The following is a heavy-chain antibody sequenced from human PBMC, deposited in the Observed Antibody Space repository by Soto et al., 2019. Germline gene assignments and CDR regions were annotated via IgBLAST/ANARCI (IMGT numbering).Heavy chain of an antibody. CDR2: IYYSEST. CDR3: ARHGGTVTTRGRELTDFDY. J-gene: IGHJ4*02. D-gene: IGHD4-17*01. Sequence: SETLSLTCTVSGGSISSSSYYWGWIRQPPGKGLEWIGSIYYSESTYYNPSLKSRVTISVDTSKNQFSLKLSSVTAADTAVYYCARHGGTVTTRGRELTDFDYWGQGTLVTVSS. V-gene: IGHV4-39*01. CDR1: GGSISSSSYY.